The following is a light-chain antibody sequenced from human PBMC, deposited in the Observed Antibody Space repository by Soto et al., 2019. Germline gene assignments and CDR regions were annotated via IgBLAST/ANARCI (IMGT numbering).Light chain of an antibody. CDR3: QQYNSYSWT. CDR2: KAS. CDR1: QTISSW. Sequence: DIQMTQTPSSLSASVRDTVTITCRASQTISSWLAWYQQKPGKAPKLLIYKASSLESGVPSRFSGSGSGTEFTLTISSLQPDDFATYYCQQYNSYSWTFAQGTMV. J-gene: IGKJ1*01. V-gene: IGKV1-5*03.